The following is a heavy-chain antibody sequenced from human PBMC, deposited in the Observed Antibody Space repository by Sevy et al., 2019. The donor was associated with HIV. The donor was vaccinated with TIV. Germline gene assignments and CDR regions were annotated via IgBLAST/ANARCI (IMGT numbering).Heavy chain of an antibody. V-gene: IGHV4-59*01. CDR3: ARGFCSAGACYWFDP. J-gene: IGHJ5*02. D-gene: IGHD2-15*01. CDR1: GGSISSYY. CDR2: VYDIGST. Sequence: SETLSLTCIVSGGSISSYYWSWIRQPPGKGLEWIGYVYDIGSTNYNPSLKSRVSISVDRSKKQLSLKLSSVTAADTAVYYCARGFCSAGACYWFDPWSQGTLVTVSS.